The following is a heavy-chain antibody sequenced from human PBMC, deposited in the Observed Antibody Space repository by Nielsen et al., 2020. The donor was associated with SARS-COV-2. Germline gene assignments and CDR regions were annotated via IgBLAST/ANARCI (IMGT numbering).Heavy chain of an antibody. J-gene: IGHJ3*01. CDR2: ISWNSGSI. Sequence: SLKISCAASGFTFTNYAMNWVRQAPGKGLEWVSGISWNSGSIGYVDSVKGRFTISRDNAKNSMSLQMNSLRVEDTAVYYCARDWSRAFDVWGQGTMVTVSS. V-gene: IGHV3-9*01. CDR3: ARDWSRAFDV. CDR1: GFTFTNYA.